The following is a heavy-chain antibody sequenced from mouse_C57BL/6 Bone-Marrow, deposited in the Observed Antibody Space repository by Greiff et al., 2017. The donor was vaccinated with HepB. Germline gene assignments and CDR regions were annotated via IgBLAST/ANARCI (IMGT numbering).Heavy chain of an antibody. D-gene: IGHD2-1*01. V-gene: IGHV2-2*01. J-gene: IGHJ2*01. Sequence: VKLVESGPGLVQPSQSLSITCTVSGFSLTSYGVHWVRQSPGKGLEWLGVIWSGGSTDYNAAFIYRLSISKDNSKSQVFFKMNSLQADDTAIYYCARNLLWSYYFDYWGQGTTLTVSS. CDR2: IWSGGST. CDR1: GFSLTSYG. CDR3: ARNLLWSYYFDY.